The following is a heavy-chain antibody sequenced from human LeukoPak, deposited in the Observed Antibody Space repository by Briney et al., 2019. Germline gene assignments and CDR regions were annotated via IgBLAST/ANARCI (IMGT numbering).Heavy chain of an antibody. J-gene: IGHJ4*02. Sequence: ASVKVSCKASGYTFTGYYMHWVRQAPGQGLEWVGWINPNSGGTNYAQKFQGRVTMTRDPSISTAYMELSRLRSDDTAVYYCASWRSGWLTFDYWGQGTLVTVSS. CDR2: INPNSGGT. CDR3: ASWRSGWLTFDY. CDR1: GYTFTGYY. V-gene: IGHV1-2*02. D-gene: IGHD6-19*01.